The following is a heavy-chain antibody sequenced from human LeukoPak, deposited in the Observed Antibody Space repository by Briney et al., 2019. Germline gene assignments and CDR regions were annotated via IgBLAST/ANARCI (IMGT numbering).Heavy chain of an antibody. J-gene: IGHJ3*02. Sequence: GVSLRLSCAASGFTFRSHSMNWVRQAPGKGLEWDSSISSSSGYIYYADSVKGRFTISRDNAKNSQYLQMNSLRAEDTAVYYCATLTTVVLGAFDIWGQGTMVTVSS. V-gene: IGHV3-21*01. CDR3: ATLTTVVLGAFDI. D-gene: IGHD4-23*01. CDR1: GFTFRSHS. CDR2: ISSSSGYI.